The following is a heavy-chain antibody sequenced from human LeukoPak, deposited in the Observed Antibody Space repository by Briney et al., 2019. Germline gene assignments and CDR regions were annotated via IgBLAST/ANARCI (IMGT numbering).Heavy chain of an antibody. CDR3: ARHDGAVQHYLAY. J-gene: IGHJ4*02. CDR2: IYSGGST. Sequence: GGSLRLSCAASGFTVSSNYMSWVRQAPGKGLEWVSVIYSGGSTYYADSVKGRFTISRDNSKNTLYLQMNSLRAEDTAVYYCARHDGAVQHYLAYWGQGPLVPASS. D-gene: IGHD1-1*01. CDR1: GFTVSSNY. V-gene: IGHV3-53*01.